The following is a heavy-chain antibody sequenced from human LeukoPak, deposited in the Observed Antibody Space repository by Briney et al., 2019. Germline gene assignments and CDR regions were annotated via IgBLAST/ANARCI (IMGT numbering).Heavy chain of an antibody. CDR3: ATDGPYYYDSSGYLFDY. CDR1: GYTLTELS. J-gene: IGHJ4*02. CDR2: FDPEDGET. Sequence: ASVKVSCKVSGYTLTELSMHWVRQVPGKGLEWMGGFDPEDGETIYAQKFQGRVTMTEDTSTDTAYMELSSLRSEDTAVYYCATDGPYYYDSSGYLFDYWGQGTLVTVSS. V-gene: IGHV1-24*01. D-gene: IGHD3-22*01.